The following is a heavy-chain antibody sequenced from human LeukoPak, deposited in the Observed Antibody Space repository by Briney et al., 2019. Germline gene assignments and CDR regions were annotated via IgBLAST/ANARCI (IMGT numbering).Heavy chain of an antibody. CDR2: IKPDGSEK. D-gene: IGHD4-23*01. J-gene: IGHJ4*02. CDR3: ARDPYGGSDY. Sequence: GGSLRLSCAASGLTFSGYWMNWVRQAPGKGLEWVASIKPDGSEKYYVDSVKGRFTISRDNAKYSLYLQMSSLRAEDTAVYRCARDPYGGSDYWGQGTLVTVSS. CDR1: GLTFSGYW. V-gene: IGHV3-7*04.